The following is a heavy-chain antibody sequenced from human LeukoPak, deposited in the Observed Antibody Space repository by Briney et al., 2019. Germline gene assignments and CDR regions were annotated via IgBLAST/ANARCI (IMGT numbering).Heavy chain of an antibody. CDR2: IKRGGSEK. Sequence: GGSLRLSCAASGFTFNSYWMNWVRQAPGKGLEWVANIKRGGSEKYYVDSVKGRFTISRDNAKNSLDLQMNSLRVEDTAVYYCARLGPASSGWPESFDYWGQGTLVTVSS. CDR1: GFTFNSYW. CDR3: ARLGPASSGWPESFDY. V-gene: IGHV3-7*03. J-gene: IGHJ4*02. D-gene: IGHD6-19*01.